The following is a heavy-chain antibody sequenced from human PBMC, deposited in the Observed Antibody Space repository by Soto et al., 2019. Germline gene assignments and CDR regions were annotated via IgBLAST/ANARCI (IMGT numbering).Heavy chain of an antibody. J-gene: IGHJ4*02. CDR2: ISTYDGDT. CDR3: ARDRGRSCIGGSCPSDY. D-gene: IGHD2-15*01. Sequence: QVQLVQSGAEVKKPGASVRVPCKASGYTFTTYGITWVRQAPGQGLEWMGWISTYDGDTNYAQKVQGRVTMTKETSTSTAYMELRSLRSDDTAVYYCARDRGRSCIGGSCPSDYWGQGTLVTVSS. CDR1: GYTFTTYG. V-gene: IGHV1-18*01.